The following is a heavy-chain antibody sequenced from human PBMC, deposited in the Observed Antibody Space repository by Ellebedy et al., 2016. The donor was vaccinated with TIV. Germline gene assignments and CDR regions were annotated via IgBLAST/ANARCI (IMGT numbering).Heavy chain of an antibody. CDR1: GGTFSTYA. V-gene: IGHV1-69*13. D-gene: IGHD5-24*01. CDR2: ILPISDTA. Sequence: AAPVKVSCKASGGTFSTYAITWVRQAPGQGLEWLGGILPISDTAIYAQKFQGRVTITADDSTATAYMELNSLRSEDTAVYFCARVLDGYSHARPQDVWGQGTTVTVSS. CDR3: ARVLDGYSHARPQDV. J-gene: IGHJ6*02.